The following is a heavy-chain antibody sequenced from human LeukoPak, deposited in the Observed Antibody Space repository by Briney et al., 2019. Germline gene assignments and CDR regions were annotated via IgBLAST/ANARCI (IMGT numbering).Heavy chain of an antibody. V-gene: IGHV3-74*01. CDR3: AAGGGWDPSFGVVTHIDA. CDR2: IDNDGHGI. CDR1: GFTFSGYW. J-gene: IGHJ6*03. D-gene: IGHD3-3*01. Sequence: GGSLRLSCAASGFTFSGYWMHWVRQGPEEGLELVSRIDNDGHGIIYADSVKGRFTNSRDNAKNTLYLQMNSLRVEDTAVYYCAAGGGWDPSFGVVTHIDAWGKGTTVAVS.